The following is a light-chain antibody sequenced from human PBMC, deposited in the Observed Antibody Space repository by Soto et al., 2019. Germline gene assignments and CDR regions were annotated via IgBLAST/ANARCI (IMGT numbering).Light chain of an antibody. Sequence: DIQMTQSPSTLSAFVGDRVTITCRASQSISTWLAWYQQKPGKAPKLLISEASNLASGVPSRFSGSGSGTEFTITISGLQTDNFAVYYCQHYNNWPWTFGQGTKVEIK. CDR3: QHYNNWPWT. CDR2: EAS. J-gene: IGKJ1*01. CDR1: QSISTW. V-gene: IGKV1-5*03.